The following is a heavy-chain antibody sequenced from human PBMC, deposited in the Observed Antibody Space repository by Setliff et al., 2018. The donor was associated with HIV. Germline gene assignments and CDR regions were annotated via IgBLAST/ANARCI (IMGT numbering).Heavy chain of an antibody. CDR1: GYIFNNVG. CDR2: ISAFSGIT. V-gene: IGHV1-18*01. CDR3: ARDVDIFGRGSALDI. D-gene: IGHD2-21*01. J-gene: IGHJ3*02. Sequence: ASVKVSCKTTGYIFNNVGITWVRQAPGQGLEWMGWISAFSGITNYAPKLQARVTMTADTSTNTAYMELRSLTSDDTAVYYCARDVDIFGRGSALDIWGQGTGVTVSS.